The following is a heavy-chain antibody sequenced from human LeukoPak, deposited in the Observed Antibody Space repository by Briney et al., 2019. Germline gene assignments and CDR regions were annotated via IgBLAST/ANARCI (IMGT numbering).Heavy chain of an antibody. CDR1: GFTFSSYE. J-gene: IGHJ4*02. CDR2: IRTKANSYAT. CDR3: TTCGVDCYRSDY. D-gene: IGHD2-21*02. Sequence: GGSLRLSCAASGFTFSSYEMNWVRQAPGKGLEWVGRIRTKANSYATAYAASVKGRFTISRDDSKNTAYLQMNSLKTEDTAVYYCTTCGVDCYRSDYWGQGTLVTVSS. V-gene: IGHV3-73*01.